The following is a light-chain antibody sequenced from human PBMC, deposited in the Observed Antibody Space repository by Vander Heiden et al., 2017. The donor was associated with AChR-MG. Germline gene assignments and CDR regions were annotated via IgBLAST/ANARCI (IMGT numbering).Light chain of an antibody. J-gene: IGLJ1*01. CDR3: SSYTSSSTLN. CDR2: DVS. CDR1: SSDVGGYNY. V-gene: IGLV2-14*03. Sequence: QSALTQPASVSGSPGQSITISCTGTSSDVGGYNYVSWYQQHPGKAPKLMIYDVSNRPSGVSNRFSGSKSGNTASLTISGLQAEDEADYYCSSYTSSSTLNFGTGTKVTVI.